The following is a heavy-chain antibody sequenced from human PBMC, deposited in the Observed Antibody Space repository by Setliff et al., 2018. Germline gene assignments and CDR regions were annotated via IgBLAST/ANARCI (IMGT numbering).Heavy chain of an antibody. V-gene: IGHV1-69-2*01. CDR1: GYTFTSYG. J-gene: IGHJ4*02. CDR3: ARGGYSGSYDFDY. CDR2: VDPEDGET. D-gene: IGHD1-26*01. Sequence: ASVKVSCKASGYTFTSYGISWVQQAPGKGLEWMGRVDPEDGETIYAEKFQGRVTITADTSTDTAYMELSRLRSDDTAVYYCARGGYSGSYDFDYWGQGTLVTVSS.